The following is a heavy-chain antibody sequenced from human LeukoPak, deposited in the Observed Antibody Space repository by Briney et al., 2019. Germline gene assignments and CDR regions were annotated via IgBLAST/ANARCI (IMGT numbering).Heavy chain of an antibody. J-gene: IGHJ3*02. V-gene: IGHV4-4*07. D-gene: IGHD3-10*01. CDR1: GGSISSYY. CDR2: IYDSGST. Sequence: SETLSLTCTVSGGSISSYYWTRIRQPAGKGLEWIGRIYDSGSTNYNPSLKSRVTMSVDTSKNQFSLKLSSVTAADTAVYYCARTIMYYYGSGSYSIDAFDIWGQGTMVTVSS. CDR3: ARTIMYYYGSGSYSIDAFDI.